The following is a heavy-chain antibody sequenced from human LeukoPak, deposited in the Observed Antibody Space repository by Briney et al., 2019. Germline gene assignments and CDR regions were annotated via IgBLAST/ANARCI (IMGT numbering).Heavy chain of an antibody. CDR1: GGSISGSSYY. CDR2: IYFSGST. V-gene: IGHV4-39*07. J-gene: IGHJ5*02. D-gene: IGHD6-13*01. CDR3: ARVRWGYSSSLNRWFDP. Sequence: SETLSLTCTVSGGSISGSSYYWGWIRQPPGKGLEWIGSIYFSGSTYYNPSLKSRVTISVDTSKNQFSLKLSSVTAADTAVYYCARVRWGYSSSLNRWFDPWGQGTLVTVSS.